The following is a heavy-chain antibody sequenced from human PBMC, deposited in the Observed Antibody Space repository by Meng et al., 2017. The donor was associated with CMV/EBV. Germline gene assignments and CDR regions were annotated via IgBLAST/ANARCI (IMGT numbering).Heavy chain of an antibody. V-gene: IGHV3-23*01. CDR3: AKTSGANLVGAFDI. CDR2: ISGSGGST. J-gene: IGHJ3*02. D-gene: IGHD4/OR15-4a*01. CDR1: GFTFSSYA. Sequence: GESLKISCAASGFTFSSYAMSWVRQAPEKGLEWVSAISGSGGSTYYADSVKGRFTISRDNSKNTLYLQMNSLRAEDTAVYYCAKTSGANLVGAFDIWGQGTMVTVSS.